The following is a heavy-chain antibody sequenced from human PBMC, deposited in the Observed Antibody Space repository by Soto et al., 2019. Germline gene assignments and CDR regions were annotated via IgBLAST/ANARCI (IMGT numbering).Heavy chain of an antibody. CDR1: GFTFSSYG. D-gene: IGHD6-13*01. V-gene: IGHV3-30*18. CDR3: AKDPGGGISSWDNYYYYMDV. Sequence: GGSLRLSCAASGFTFSSYGMHWVRQAPGKGLEWVAVISYDGSNKYYADSVKGRFTISRDNSKNTLYLQMNSLRAEDTAVYYCAKDPGGGISSWDNYYYYMDVWGKGTTVTVYS. J-gene: IGHJ6*03. CDR2: ISYDGSNK.